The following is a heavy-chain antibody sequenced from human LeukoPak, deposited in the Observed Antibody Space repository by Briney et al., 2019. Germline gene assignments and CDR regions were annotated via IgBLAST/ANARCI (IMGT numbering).Heavy chain of an antibody. CDR2: INSNSRTI. CDR1: GFTFSSYM. Sequence: GGSLRLSCAASGFTFSSYMMNWVRQAPGKGLEWVSYINSNSRTIYYADSVKGRFTVSRDNAKNSLYLQMNSLRDEDTAVYYCARDPTISGSYFDYWGQGTLVTVSS. D-gene: IGHD1-26*01. CDR3: ARDPTISGSYFDY. J-gene: IGHJ4*02. V-gene: IGHV3-48*02.